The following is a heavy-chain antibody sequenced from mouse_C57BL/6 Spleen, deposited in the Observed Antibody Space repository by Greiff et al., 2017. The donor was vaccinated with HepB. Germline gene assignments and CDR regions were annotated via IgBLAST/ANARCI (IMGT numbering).Heavy chain of an antibody. CDR3: ARGLRFDY. J-gene: IGHJ2*01. D-gene: IGHD3-1*01. CDR2: IYPGDGDT. Sequence: QVHVKQSGPELVKPGASVKISCKASGYAFSSSWMNWVKQRPGKGLEWIGRIYPGDGDTNYNGKFKGKATLTADKSSSTAYMQLSSLTSEDSAVYFCARGLRFDYWGQGTTLTVSS. CDR1: GYAFSSSW. V-gene: IGHV1-82*01.